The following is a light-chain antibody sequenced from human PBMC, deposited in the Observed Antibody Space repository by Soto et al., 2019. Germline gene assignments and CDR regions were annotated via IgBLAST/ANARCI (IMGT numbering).Light chain of an antibody. Sequence: ELVLTQSPVTLSLSPGERATLSCRASQSLSDSYLAWYQQRPGQAPRLVIYAASTRASGIPDRFSGSGSGTDCSLTISRLEPEDFAIYFCQHYGASPLFIFGQGTRLEIK. CDR1: QSLSDSY. CDR3: QHYGASPLFI. J-gene: IGKJ2*01. V-gene: IGKV3-20*01. CDR2: AAS.